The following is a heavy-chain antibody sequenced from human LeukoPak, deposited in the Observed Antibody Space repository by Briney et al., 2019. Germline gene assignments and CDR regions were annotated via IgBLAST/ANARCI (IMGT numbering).Heavy chain of an antibody. CDR1: GGSISSGSYY. J-gene: IGHJ4*02. CDR3: ARDSSYYYDSSGYQYYFDY. Sequence: SQTLSLTCTVSGGSISSGSYYWSWIRQPAGKGLEWIGRIYTSGSTNYNPSLKSRVTISVDTSKNQFSLKLSSVTAADTAVYYCARDSSYYYDSSGYQYYFDYWGQGTLVTVSS. D-gene: IGHD3-22*01. V-gene: IGHV4-61*02. CDR2: IYTSGST.